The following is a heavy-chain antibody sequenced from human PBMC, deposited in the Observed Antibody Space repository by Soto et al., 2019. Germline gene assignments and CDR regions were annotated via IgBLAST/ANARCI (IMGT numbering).Heavy chain of an antibody. CDR3: ARLQGDY. D-gene: IGHD4-4*01. CDR2: IYSSGTT. V-gene: IGHV4-61*01. Sequence: SETLSLTCAVPGGSISSGSYYWSWIRQTPGKGLEWIGCIYSSGTTNYSPSLKSRVTLSLDTSKNQFSLKLSSVTAADTAVYYCARLQGDYWGQGTLVTAPQ. CDR1: GGSISSGSYY. J-gene: IGHJ4*02.